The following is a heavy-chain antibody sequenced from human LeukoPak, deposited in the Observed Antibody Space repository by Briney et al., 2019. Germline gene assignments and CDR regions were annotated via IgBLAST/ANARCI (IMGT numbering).Heavy chain of an antibody. CDR2: ISSSSSTI. CDR3: ARDMGRIAVAGHLLGY. D-gene: IGHD6-19*01. CDR1: GFTFSSYS. J-gene: IGHJ4*02. Sequence: GGSLRLSCAASGFTFSSYSMNWVRQAPGKGLEWVSYISSSSSTIYYADSVKGRFTISRDNAKNSLYLQMNSLRDEDTAVYYCARDMGRIAVAGHLLGYWGQGTLVTVSS. V-gene: IGHV3-48*02.